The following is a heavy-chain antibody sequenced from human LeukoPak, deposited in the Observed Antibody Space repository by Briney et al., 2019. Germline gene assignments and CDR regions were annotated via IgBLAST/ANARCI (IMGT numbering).Heavy chain of an antibody. CDR1: GYTFTGYY. J-gene: IGHJ6*03. Sequence: ASVKVSCKASGYTFTGYYMHWVRQAPGQGLEWMGWINPNSGGTNYAQKFQGRVTMTRDTSISTAYMELSRLRSDDTAVYYCARGDIVVVPAASTNYYYYYYMDVWGKGTTVTVSS. D-gene: IGHD2-2*01. V-gene: IGHV1-2*02. CDR3: ARGDIVVVPAASTNYYYYYYMDV. CDR2: INPNSGGT.